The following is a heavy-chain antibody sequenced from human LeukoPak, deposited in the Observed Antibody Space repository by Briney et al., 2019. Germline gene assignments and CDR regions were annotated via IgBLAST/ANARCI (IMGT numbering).Heavy chain of an antibody. V-gene: IGHV4-39*07. Sequence: SETLSLTCTVSGGSISSSSYYWGWIRQPPGKGLEWIGSIYHSGSTYYNPSLKSRVTISVDTSKNQFSLKLSSVTAADTAVYYCARAMYDILTGYWENWFDPWGQGTLVTVSS. CDR3: ARAMYDILTGYWENWFDP. D-gene: IGHD3-9*01. J-gene: IGHJ5*02. CDR1: GGSISSSSYY. CDR2: IYHSGST.